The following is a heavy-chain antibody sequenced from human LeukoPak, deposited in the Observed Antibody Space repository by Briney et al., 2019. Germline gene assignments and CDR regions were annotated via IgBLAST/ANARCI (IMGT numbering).Heavy chain of an antibody. V-gene: IGHV3-33*06. J-gene: IGHJ6*03. CDR3: VKDPGRNLPYYYYMDV. Sequence: PGGSLRLSCAASGFTFSSYGMHWVRQAPGKGLEWVAVIWHDGSNKYYADSVKGRFTISRDNSKNTLYLQMNSLRAEDTAVYYCVKDPGRNLPYYYYMDVWGKGTTVTVSS. D-gene: IGHD1-14*01. CDR1: GFTFSSYG. CDR2: IWHDGSNK.